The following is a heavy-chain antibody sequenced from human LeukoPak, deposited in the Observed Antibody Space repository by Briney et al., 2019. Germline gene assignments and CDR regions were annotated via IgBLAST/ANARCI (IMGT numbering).Heavy chain of an antibody. V-gene: IGHV1-69*13. Sequence: GASGKVSCKTSGGTFSTYAISWVRQAPGQGLEWMGGIIPIFGTGNYAQKFQGRVTITADESTSTAYMELSSLRSEDTAVYYCARGLGDSSGYYYSDNWGQGTLVTVSS. CDR1: GGTFSTYA. CDR3: ARGLGDSSGYYYSDN. D-gene: IGHD3-22*01. CDR2: IIPIFGTG. J-gene: IGHJ4*02.